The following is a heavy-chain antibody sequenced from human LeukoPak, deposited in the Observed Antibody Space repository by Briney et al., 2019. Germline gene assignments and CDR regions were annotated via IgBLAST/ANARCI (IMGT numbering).Heavy chain of an antibody. CDR3: ARSAEWLLNAFDI. D-gene: IGHD5-12*01. Sequence: KASETLSLTCTVSGASTSHFYWNWIRQPPGKGLEWIGYMHNSGSSKHNPSLKSRLTISIDTSKNQFSLQLASVTAADTAIYYCARSAEWLLNAFDIWGQGTMVSVSS. J-gene: IGHJ3*02. CDR2: MHNSGSS. CDR1: GASTSHFY. V-gene: IGHV4-59*01.